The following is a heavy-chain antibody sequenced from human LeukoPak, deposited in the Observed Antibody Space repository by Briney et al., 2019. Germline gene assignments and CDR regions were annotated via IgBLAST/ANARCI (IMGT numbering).Heavy chain of an antibody. CDR2: INHSGST. J-gene: IGHJ5*02. V-gene: IGHV4-34*01. D-gene: IGHD6-13*01. CDR1: GGSFSGYY. Sequence: SETLSLTCAVYGGSFSGYYWSWIRQPPGKGLEWIGEINHSGSTNYNPSLKSRVTISVDTSKNQFSLKLSSVTAADTAVYHCARDIAAAGGLDPWGQGTLVTVSS. CDR3: ARDIAAAGGLDP.